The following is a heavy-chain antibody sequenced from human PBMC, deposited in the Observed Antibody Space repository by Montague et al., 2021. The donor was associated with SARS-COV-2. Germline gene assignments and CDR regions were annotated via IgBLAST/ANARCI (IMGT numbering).Heavy chain of an antibody. CDR1: GTSFSGYY. CDR3: ARLRDGVVPSPILGVGPYYSYYTRDV. V-gene: IGHV4-34*01. CDR2: INHGGST. Sequence: SETLSLTCAVHGTSFSGYYWNWIRQPPGKGLEWIGEINHGGSTKYSPSLKSRLTISADTSKNQFSLKLTSVAAADTAVYYCARLRDGVVPSPILGVGPYYSYYTRDVGGRGTTVTVPS. D-gene: IGHD3-10*01. J-gene: IGHJ6*03.